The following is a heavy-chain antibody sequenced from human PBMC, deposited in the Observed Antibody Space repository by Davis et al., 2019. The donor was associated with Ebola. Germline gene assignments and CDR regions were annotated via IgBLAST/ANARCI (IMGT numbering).Heavy chain of an antibody. Sequence: ASVKVSCKASGYTFTSYYMHWVRQAPGQGLEWMGIINPSGGSTSYAQKFQGRVTMTRDTSTSTAYMELRSLRSDDTAVYYCARGLAYCGGDCYPDYWGQGTLVTVSS. V-gene: IGHV1-46*01. CDR1: GYTFTSYY. CDR3: ARGLAYCGGDCYPDY. D-gene: IGHD2-21*01. CDR2: INPSGGST. J-gene: IGHJ4*02.